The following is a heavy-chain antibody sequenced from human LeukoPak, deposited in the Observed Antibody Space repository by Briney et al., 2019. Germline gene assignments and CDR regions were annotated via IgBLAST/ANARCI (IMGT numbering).Heavy chain of an antibody. CDR2: IIPILGIA. J-gene: IGHJ6*02. D-gene: IGHD5-18*01. CDR3: ARAYTAMSVYXYGMDV. Sequence: ASVKVSCKASGGTFSSYAISWVRQAPGQGLEWMGRIIPILGIANYAQKFQGRVTITADKSTSTAYMELSSLRSEDTAVYYCARAYTAMSVYXYGMDVWGQGTTVTVSS. V-gene: IGHV1-69*04. CDR1: GGTFSSYA.